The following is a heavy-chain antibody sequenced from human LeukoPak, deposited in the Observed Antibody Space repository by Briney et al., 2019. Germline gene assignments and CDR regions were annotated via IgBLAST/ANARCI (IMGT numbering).Heavy chain of an antibody. J-gene: IGHJ4*02. V-gene: IGHV1-69*13. CDR1: GGTFSSYA. D-gene: IGHD6-13*01. CDR3: ARDNIRGGKGIAAAGGYY. Sequence: SVKVSCKASGGTFSSYAISWVRQAPGQGLEGMGGIIPIFDTAVYAQKFQGRVTVTADESTSTAYMDLSSLTSEDTAVYYCARDNIRGGKGIAAAGGYYWGQGTLVTVSS. CDR2: IIPIFDTA.